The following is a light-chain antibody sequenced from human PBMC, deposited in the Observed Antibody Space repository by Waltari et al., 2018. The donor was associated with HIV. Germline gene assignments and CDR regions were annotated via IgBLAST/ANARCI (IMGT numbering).Light chain of an antibody. J-gene: IGLJ3*02. CDR2: DKN. Sequence: SSELTQDPAASVALWQSVTITCQGDSRRNYYASWHQQKPGQAPRLVIYDKNTRPSGIPVRVSGSTSGSTASLTITGSQAEDEADYYCASRDNNGKRVLFGGGTKVTVL. CDR3: ASRDNNGKRVL. V-gene: IGLV3-19*01. CDR1: SRRNYY.